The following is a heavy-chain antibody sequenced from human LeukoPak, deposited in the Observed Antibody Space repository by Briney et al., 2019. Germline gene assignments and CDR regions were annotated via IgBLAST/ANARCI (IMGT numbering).Heavy chain of an antibody. CDR3: ARETYCSGGSCYKGNAFDI. CDR2: IKQDGSEK. V-gene: IGHV3-7*01. D-gene: IGHD2-15*01. Sequence: GGSLRLSCAVSGFTFSSWWMTWVRQAPGKGLEWVANIKQDGSEKNYVDSVKGRFTISRDNAKNSLDLQMNRLRADDTAVYYCARETYCSGGSCYKGNAFDIWGQGTMVTVSS. J-gene: IGHJ3*02. CDR1: GFTFSSWW.